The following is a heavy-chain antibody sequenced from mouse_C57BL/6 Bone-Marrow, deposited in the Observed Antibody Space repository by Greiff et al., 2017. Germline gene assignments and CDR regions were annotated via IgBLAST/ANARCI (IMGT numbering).Heavy chain of an antibody. CDR3: AREGYHYGSYYFDY. CDR2: IHPNSGRT. CDR1: GYTFTSYR. J-gene: IGHJ2*01. Sequence: QVQLQQPGAELVKPGASVKLSCKASGYTFTSYRMHWVKQRPGQGLEWIGMIHPNSGRTNYNEKFKSKATLTVDKSSSTAYMQLSRLTSEDSAVYYCAREGYHYGSYYFDYWGQGTTLTVSS. D-gene: IGHD1-1*01. V-gene: IGHV1-64*01.